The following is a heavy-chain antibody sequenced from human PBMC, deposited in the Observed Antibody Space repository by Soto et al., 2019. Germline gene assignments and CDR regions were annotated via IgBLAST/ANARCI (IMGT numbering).Heavy chain of an antibody. J-gene: IGHJ5*02. V-gene: IGHV1-69*12. D-gene: IGHD1-1*01. CDR1: GGTFSSYA. Sequence: QVQLVQSGAEVKRPGSSVKVSCKASGGTFSSYAMSWVRQAPGQGIEWMGGIIPIFGTANYAQKFQGRVTITADESTSTAYMELSSLRSEDTAVYYCASVKWEHPRWFDPWGQGTLVTVSS. CDR3: ASVKWEHPRWFDP. CDR2: IIPIFGTA.